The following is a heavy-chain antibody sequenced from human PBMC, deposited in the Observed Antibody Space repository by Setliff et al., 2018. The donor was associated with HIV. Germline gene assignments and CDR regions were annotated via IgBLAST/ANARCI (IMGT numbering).Heavy chain of an antibody. CDR1: GYTFTNYG. Sequence: ASVKVSCKASGYTFTNYGIIWVRQAPGQGLEWMGWVSVYNDNTNYAQKFQGRVTMTSDTSTSTAYMELGSLTSDDTAVYFCASGTTLARGVISFDYRGQGTQVTVSS. V-gene: IGHV1-18*01. CDR3: ASGTTLARGVISFDY. D-gene: IGHD3-10*01. J-gene: IGHJ4*02. CDR2: VSVYNDNT.